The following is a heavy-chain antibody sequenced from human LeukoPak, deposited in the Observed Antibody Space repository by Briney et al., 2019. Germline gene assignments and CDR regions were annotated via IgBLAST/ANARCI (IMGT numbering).Heavy chain of an antibody. CDR2: IRYDGSNK. Sequence: PGGSLRLSCAASGFTFSSDGKHWGRQGPGKGMEWVGFIRYDGSNKYYADSVKDRLTITRDNTKKTLYLQMKSLRAEETAVYYCAKDSSTWYYYGSASTPYFGYWGQGTLVTVSS. D-gene: IGHD3-10*01. V-gene: IGHV3-30*02. CDR1: GFTFSSDG. CDR3: AKDSSTWYYYGSASTPYFGY. J-gene: IGHJ4*02.